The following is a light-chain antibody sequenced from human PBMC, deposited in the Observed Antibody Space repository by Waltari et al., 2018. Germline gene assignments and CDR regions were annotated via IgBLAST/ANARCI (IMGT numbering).Light chain of an antibody. J-gene: IGKJ4*01. V-gene: IGKV4-1*01. CDR1: QSVLYSSNNLNY. CDR3: QQFYKSPPT. CDR2: WAS. Sequence: DIVMTQSPDSLVVSLGERATINCKSSQSVLYSSNNLNYLAWYQQRPGQPPKLIIYWASTRESGVPDRFSGSGSGTDFTLTINSLQAEDVAVYYCQQFYKSPPTFGGGTKVEI.